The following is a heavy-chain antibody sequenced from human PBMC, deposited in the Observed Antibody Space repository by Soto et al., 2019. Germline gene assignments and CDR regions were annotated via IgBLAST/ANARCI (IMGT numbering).Heavy chain of an antibody. V-gene: IGHV4-30-2*06. D-gene: IGHD2-21*02. J-gene: IGHJ4*02. CDR1: GGSISRAGYS. CDR2: IYNSGST. CDR3: ASSRVVTTYFDY. Sequence: QLQLQEPGSRLVKPSQTLSLTCAVSGGSISRAGYSWSWIRQSPGKGLEWIGYIYNSGSTFYNPSLKSRLTISVDRSKNQLSLQLNSVTAADTAVYYCASSRVVTTYFDYWGQGTLVTVSS.